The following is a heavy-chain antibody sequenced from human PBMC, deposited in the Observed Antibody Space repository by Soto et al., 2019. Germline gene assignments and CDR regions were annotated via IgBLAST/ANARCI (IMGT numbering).Heavy chain of an antibody. CDR3: ARNPDSGSSDFDY. CDR1: GFTFSSYS. Sequence: GGSLRLSCAASGFTFSSYSMNWVRQAPGKGLEWVSSISSSSSYIYYADSVKGRFTISRDNAKNSLYLQMNSLRAEDTAVYYCARNPDSGSSDFDYWGQGTLVTVSS. D-gene: IGHD1-26*01. CDR2: ISSSSSYI. V-gene: IGHV3-21*01. J-gene: IGHJ4*02.